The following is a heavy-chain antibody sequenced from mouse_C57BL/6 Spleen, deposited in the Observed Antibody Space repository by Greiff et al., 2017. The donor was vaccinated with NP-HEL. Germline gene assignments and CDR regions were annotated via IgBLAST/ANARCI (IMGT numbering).Heavy chain of an antibody. V-gene: IGHV5-6*01. Sequence: EVQGVESGGDLVKPGGSLKLSCAASGFTFSSYGMSWVRQTPDKRLEWVATISSGGSYTYYPDSVKGRFTISRDNAKNTLYLQMSSLKSEDTAMYYCARHERPYDGYYRYFDVWGTGTTVTVSS. CDR2: ISSGGSYT. CDR1: GFTFSSYG. J-gene: IGHJ1*03. D-gene: IGHD2-3*01. CDR3: ARHERPYDGYYRYFDV.